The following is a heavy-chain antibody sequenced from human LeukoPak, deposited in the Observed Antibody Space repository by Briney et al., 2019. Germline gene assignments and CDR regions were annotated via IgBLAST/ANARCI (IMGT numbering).Heavy chain of an antibody. CDR1: GFTFSSYW. J-gene: IGHJ4*02. V-gene: IGHV3-74*01. D-gene: IGHD3-10*01. Sequence: YPGGSLRLSCAASGFTFSSYWMHWVRQAPGKGLVWVSRINSDGSITSYSDSVKGRFTISRDKAKNTMYLQMNSLRAEDTAVYYCARETYYYGSAHDYWGQGTLVTVSS. CDR3: ARETYYYGSAHDY. CDR2: INSDGSIT.